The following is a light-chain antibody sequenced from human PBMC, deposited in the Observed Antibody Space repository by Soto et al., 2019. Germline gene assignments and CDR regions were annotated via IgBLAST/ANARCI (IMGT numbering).Light chain of an antibody. CDR1: SSDVGGYNY. J-gene: IGLJ1*01. CDR2: DVS. V-gene: IGLV2-14*01. CDR3: SSYTSRSTPLV. Sequence: QSVLTQPASVSGSPGQSITISCTGTSSDVGGYNYVSWYQQHPGKAPKLMIYDVSNRPSGVSNRFSGSNSGNTASLTISGLQAEDEADYYCSSYTSRSTPLVFGTGTKVTVL.